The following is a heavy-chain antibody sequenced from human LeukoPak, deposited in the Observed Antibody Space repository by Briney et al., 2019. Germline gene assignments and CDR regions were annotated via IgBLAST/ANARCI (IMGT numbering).Heavy chain of an antibody. Sequence: GGSLRLSCAASGFTFSTYGIHWVRQAPGKGLEWVAVISYDGSNKYYADSVKGRFTISRDNSKNTLYLQMNSLRAEDTAVYYCAKAIYSGSYYGLYFQHWGQGTLVTVPS. D-gene: IGHD1-26*01. CDR3: AKAIYSGSYYGLYFQH. J-gene: IGHJ1*01. CDR2: ISYDGSNK. V-gene: IGHV3-30*18. CDR1: GFTFSTYG.